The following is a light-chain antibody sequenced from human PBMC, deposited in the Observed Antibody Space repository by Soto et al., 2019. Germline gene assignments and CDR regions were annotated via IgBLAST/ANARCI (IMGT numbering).Light chain of an antibody. CDR2: DAS. V-gene: IGKV1-33*01. J-gene: IGKJ4*01. CDR3: PQYHSPPLA. Sequence: DIQMTQSPSALSASVGDRVTITCQASQDISNSISWYQQRPGKAPKLVIHDASTLETGVPSRLRGSASGTEFTFTITTLQSEDIATYYCPQYHSPPLAFGGGTKVDIK. CDR1: QDISNS.